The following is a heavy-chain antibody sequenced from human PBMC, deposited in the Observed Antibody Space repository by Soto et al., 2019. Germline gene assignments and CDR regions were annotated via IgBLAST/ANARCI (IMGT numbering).Heavy chain of an antibody. CDR3: ARHMIRGVLTTNFDY. Sequence: GESLKISCKGSGYSFTSYWIAWVRQMPGNGLEWMGIIFPHDSDIRYSPSFQGPVTISADKSISTAYLQWGSLKASDTAMYYCARHMIRGVLTTNFDYWGQGTLVTVSS. V-gene: IGHV5-51*01. D-gene: IGHD3-10*01. CDR2: IFPHDSDI. J-gene: IGHJ4*02. CDR1: GYSFTSYW.